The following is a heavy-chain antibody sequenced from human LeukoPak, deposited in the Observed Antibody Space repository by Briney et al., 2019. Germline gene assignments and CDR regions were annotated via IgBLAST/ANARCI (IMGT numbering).Heavy chain of an antibody. J-gene: IGHJ4*02. D-gene: IGHD1-26*01. CDR3: AKDGGSHGY. Sequence: GGSLRLSCAASRFTFSTYAMSWVRQAPGKGLEWVSTITSSGGSTYYADSVKGRFTISRDNAKNTLYLQMNSLRAEDTAVYYCAKDGGSHGYWGQGTLVTVST. CDR2: ITSSGGST. V-gene: IGHV3-23*01. CDR1: RFTFSTYA.